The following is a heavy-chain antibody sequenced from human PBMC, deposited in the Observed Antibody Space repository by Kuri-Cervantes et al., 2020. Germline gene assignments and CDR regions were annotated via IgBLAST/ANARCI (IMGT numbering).Heavy chain of an antibody. J-gene: IGHJ6*02. CDR1: GGSISSGGYS. D-gene: IGHD3-10*01. CDR3: ARRAVRGGMDV. V-gene: IGHV4-30-2*03. Sequence: SETLSLTCAVSGGSISSGGYSWSWIRQPPGKGLEWIGYIYHSGSTYYNPSLKSRVTISVDTSKNQFSLKLSSVTVADTAVYYCARRAVRGGMDVWGQGTTVTVSS. CDR2: IYHSGST.